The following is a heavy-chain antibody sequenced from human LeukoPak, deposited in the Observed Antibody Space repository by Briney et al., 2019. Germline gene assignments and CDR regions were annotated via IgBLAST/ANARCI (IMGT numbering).Heavy chain of an antibody. CDR2: INSDGSST. V-gene: IGHV3-74*01. CDR1: GFTFSTYW. J-gene: IGHJ6*03. Sequence: GGSLRLSCAASGFTFSTYWMHWVRQAPGKGLVWVSRINSDGSSTTYADSVKGRFTISRDNAKNTLYLQMNSLRAEDTAVYYCAILPPDIVVVPAARKPSYYYMDVWGKGTTVTVSS. D-gene: IGHD2-2*01. CDR3: AILPPDIVVVPAARKPSYYYMDV.